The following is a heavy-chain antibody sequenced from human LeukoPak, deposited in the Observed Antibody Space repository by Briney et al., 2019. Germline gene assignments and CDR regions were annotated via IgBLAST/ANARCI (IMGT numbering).Heavy chain of an antibody. V-gene: IGHV3-23*01. J-gene: IGHJ4*02. Sequence: GGSLRLSCAASGFTFSSYAMSWVRQAPGKGLEWVSAISGSGGSTYYTDSVKGRFTISRDNSKNTLYLQMNSLRAEDTAVYYCAKYEVSSSGTLDYWSQGTLVTVSS. CDR1: GFTFSSYA. CDR2: ISGSGGST. CDR3: AKYEVSSSGTLDY. D-gene: IGHD3-22*01.